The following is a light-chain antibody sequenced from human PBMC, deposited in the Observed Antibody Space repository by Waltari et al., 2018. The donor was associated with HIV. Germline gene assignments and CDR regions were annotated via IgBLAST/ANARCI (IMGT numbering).Light chain of an antibody. V-gene: IGLV1-40*01. Sequence: QSVLTQPPSVSAAPGQRITISCTGSSSNIGAAYNVHWYQHVPGRAPKLLIYGDSNRPCGVPVRISGSKSGASASLAITGLQAEDEADYYCQSYDNSLGVVVFGGGIKLTVL. CDR3: QSYDNSLGVVV. CDR2: GDS. CDR1: SSNIGAAYN. J-gene: IGLJ2*01.